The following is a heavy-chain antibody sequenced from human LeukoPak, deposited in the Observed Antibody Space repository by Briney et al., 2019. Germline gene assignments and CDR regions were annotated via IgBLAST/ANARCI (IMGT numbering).Heavy chain of an antibody. CDR1: GGTFSSYA. CDR3: ARDQETRSIAAAGTL. V-gene: IGHV1-69*04. Sequence: SVKVSCKASGGTFSSYAISWVRQAPGQGLEWMGRIIPILGIANYAQKFQGRVTITADKSTSTAYMELSSLRSEDTAVYYCARDQETRSIAAAGTLWGQGTLVTVSS. J-gene: IGHJ4*02. D-gene: IGHD6-13*01. CDR2: IIPILGIA.